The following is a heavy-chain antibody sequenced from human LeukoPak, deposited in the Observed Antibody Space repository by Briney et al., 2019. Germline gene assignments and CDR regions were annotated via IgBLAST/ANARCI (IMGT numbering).Heavy chain of an antibody. CDR1: GFTFSDYY. CDR3: ARGEYRYYYGSGSYSNWFDP. D-gene: IGHD3-10*01. Sequence: GASVKVFCKTSGFTFSDYYIHWVRQAPGQGLEWMGWINPKSGGTNYAQKFQGRVTMTRDTSISTANMELSRLRSDDTAVYYCARGEYRYYYGSGSYSNWFDPWGQGTLVTVSS. CDR2: INPKSGGT. V-gene: IGHV1-2*02. J-gene: IGHJ5*02.